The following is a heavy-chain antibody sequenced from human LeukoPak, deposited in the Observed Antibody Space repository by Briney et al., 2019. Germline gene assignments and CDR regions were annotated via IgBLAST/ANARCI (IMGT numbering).Heavy chain of an antibody. D-gene: IGHD7-27*01. CDR1: GGSISSGGYY. CDR2: IYYSGST. Sequence: SETLSLTCTVSGGSISSGGYYWSWIRQHPGKGLEWIGYIYYSGSTYYNPPLKSRVTISVDTSRNQFSLTLSSVTAADTAVYYCARANGDRSRFDPWGQGTLVTVSS. J-gene: IGHJ5*02. CDR3: ARANGDRSRFDP. V-gene: IGHV4-61*08.